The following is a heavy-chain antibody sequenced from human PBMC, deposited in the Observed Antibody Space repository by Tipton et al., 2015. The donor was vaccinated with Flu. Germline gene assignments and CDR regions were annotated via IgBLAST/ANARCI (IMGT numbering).Heavy chain of an antibody. CDR2: INWNGGST. V-gene: IGHV3-20*01. CDR3: ARGGGFGELLQN. Sequence: SLRLSCAASGFTFDDYGMSWVRQAPGKGLEWVSGINWNGGSTGYADSVKGRFTISRDNAKNSLYLQMNSLRAEDTALYHCARGGGFGELLQNWGQGTLVTVSS. CDR1: GFTFDDYG. D-gene: IGHD3-10*01. J-gene: IGHJ4*02.